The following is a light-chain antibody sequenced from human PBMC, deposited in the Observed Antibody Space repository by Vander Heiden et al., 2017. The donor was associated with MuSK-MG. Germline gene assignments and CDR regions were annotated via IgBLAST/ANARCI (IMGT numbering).Light chain of an antibody. CDR1: QIIRSW. CDR3: QQYNSYSPLT. Sequence: DIAMTQSPSTLSASVGDRATINCRASQIIRSWLAWYQQKPGKAPKLLIYKASSLESGVPSRFSGSGSGTEFTLTISSLQPDDFATYYCQQYNSYSPLTFGGGTKVEIK. J-gene: IGKJ4*01. CDR2: KAS. V-gene: IGKV1-5*03.